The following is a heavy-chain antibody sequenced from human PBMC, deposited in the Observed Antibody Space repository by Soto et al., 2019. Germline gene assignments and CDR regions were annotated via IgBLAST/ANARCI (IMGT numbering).Heavy chain of an antibody. CDR2: IYYSGST. CDR3: AMVVPASRWFDP. D-gene: IGHD2-2*01. V-gene: IGHV4-59*01. Sequence: SETLSLTCTVSGGSISSYYWSWIRQPPGKGLEWIGYIYYSGSTNYNPSLKSRVTISVDTSKNQFPLKLSSVTAADTAVYYCAMVVPASRWFDPWGQGTLVTVSS. CDR1: GGSISSYY. J-gene: IGHJ5*02.